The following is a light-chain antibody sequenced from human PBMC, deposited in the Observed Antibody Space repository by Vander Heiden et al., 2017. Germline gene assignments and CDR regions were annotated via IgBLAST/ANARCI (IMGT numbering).Light chain of an antibody. CDR1: SSNLGSNY. CDR3: AAWDDSLSGVV. Sequence: QSVLTQPPSASGTPGQRVTTSCSGSSSNLGSNYVYWYQQLPGTAPKLLIYRNNQRPSGVPDRFSGSKSGTSASLAISGLRSEDEADYYCAAWDDSLSGVVFGGGTKLTVL. J-gene: IGLJ2*01. CDR2: RNN. V-gene: IGLV1-47*01.